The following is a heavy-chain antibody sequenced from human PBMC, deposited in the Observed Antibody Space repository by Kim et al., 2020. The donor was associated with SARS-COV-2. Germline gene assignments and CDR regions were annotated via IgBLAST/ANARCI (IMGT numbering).Heavy chain of an antibody. D-gene: IGHD6-19*01. CDR3: ARDLAVADSNDY. V-gene: IGHV3-33*08. CDR2: IWYDGSNK. J-gene: IGHJ4*02. CDR1: GFTFSNYG. Sequence: GGSLRLSCAASGFTFSNYGMHWVRQAPGKGLEWVAVIWYDGSNKYYADSVKGRFTISRDNSKNTLYLQMNSLRAEDTAVYYCARDLAVADSNDYWGQGTLVTVSS.